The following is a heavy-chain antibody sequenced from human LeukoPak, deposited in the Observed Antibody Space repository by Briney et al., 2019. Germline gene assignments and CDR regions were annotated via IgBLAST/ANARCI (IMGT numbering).Heavy chain of an antibody. V-gene: IGHV4-34*01. D-gene: IGHD3-16*01. CDR3: ARDSGWGVDY. J-gene: IGHJ4*02. CDR2: INHSGST. Sequence: SETLSLTCAVYGGSFSGYYWSWIRQPPGKGLEWIGEINHSGSTNYNPSLKSRVTISVDTSKNQFSLKLSSVTAADTAVYYCARDSGWGVDYWGQGTLVTVSS. CDR1: GGSFSGYY.